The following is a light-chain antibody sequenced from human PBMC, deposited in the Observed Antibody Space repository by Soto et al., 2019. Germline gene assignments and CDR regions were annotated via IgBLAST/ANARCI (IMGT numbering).Light chain of an antibody. J-gene: IGKJ1*01. V-gene: IGKV1-5*01. Sequence: DIQMTQSPSTLSASVGDRVTITCRASQSISGWLAWYQQKPGKAPKLLIYDVSSLESGVPSRFSGSGSGTEFTLAISSLQPDDFATYYCQQYNSYPWTFGQRTKVEIK. CDR2: DVS. CDR1: QSISGW. CDR3: QQYNSYPWT.